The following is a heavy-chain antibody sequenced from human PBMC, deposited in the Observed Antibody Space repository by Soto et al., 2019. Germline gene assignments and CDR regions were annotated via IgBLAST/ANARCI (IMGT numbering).Heavy chain of an antibody. D-gene: IGHD4-17*01. CDR2: IYHSGNT. J-gene: IGHJ5*02. V-gene: IGHV4-4*02. CDR3: ARDMGMTTVTP. CDR1: GASISSDNW. Sequence: QVQLQESGPGLVKPSGTLSLTCAVSGASISSDNWWSWVRHPPGKGLEWIGEIYHSGNTKYNPSLKSRVTISVDKSKNQFSLNVTSVTAADTAVYYCARDMGMTTVTPWGQRTLVTVSS.